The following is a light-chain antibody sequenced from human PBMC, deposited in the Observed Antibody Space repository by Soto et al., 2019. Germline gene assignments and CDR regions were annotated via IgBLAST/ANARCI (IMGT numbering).Light chain of an antibody. CDR2: DAS. CDR3: QQYESLPT. Sequence: DIQMTQSLSSMFATVGDRGTITFQAKQDISKYLNWYQQKPGKAPKLLIYDASNLETGVPSRFSGSASGRQFTFTISSLQPEDIATYYCQQYESLPTFGGGTKVDI. J-gene: IGKJ4*01. CDR1: QDISKY. V-gene: IGKV1-33*01.